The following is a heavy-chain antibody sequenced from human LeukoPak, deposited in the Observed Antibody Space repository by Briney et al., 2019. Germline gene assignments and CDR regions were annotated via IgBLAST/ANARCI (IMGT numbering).Heavy chain of an antibody. Sequence: SETLSLTCTVSGGSISDFYWSWIRQPPGKGLEWIGYIYYSGSTNYNPSLKSRVTISVDTSKNQFSLKLSSVTAADTAVYYCARDRIVGATLGAFDIWGQGTMVTVSS. CDR3: ARDRIVGATLGAFDI. V-gene: IGHV4-59*01. CDR1: GGSISDFY. D-gene: IGHD1-26*01. CDR2: IYYSGST. J-gene: IGHJ3*02.